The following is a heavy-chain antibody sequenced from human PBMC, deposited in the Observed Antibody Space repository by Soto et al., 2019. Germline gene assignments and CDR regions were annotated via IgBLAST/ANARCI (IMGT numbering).Heavy chain of an antibody. V-gene: IGHV1-69*13. D-gene: IGHD2-2*02. CDR3: ASADYCSSTSCYKNWFDP. CDR1: GGTFSSYA. J-gene: IGHJ5*02. Sequence: SVKVSCKASGGTFSSYAISWVRQAPGQGLEWMGGIIPIFGTANYAQKFQGRVTITADESTSTAYMELSSLRSEDTAVYYCASADYCSSTSCYKNWFDPWGQGTLVTVSS. CDR2: IIPIFGTA.